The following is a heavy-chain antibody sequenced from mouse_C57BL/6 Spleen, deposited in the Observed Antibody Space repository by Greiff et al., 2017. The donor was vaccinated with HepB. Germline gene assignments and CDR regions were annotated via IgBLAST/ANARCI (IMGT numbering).Heavy chain of an antibody. CDR1: GFTFSEYY. J-gene: IGHJ4*01. Sequence: EVQLVESGGGLVQPGGSLKLSCAASGFTFSEYYMYWVRQTPEKRLEWVAYISNGGGSTYYPDTVKGRFTISRDNAKNTLYLQMSRLKSEDTAMYYCARREAMDYWGQGTSVTVSS. V-gene: IGHV5-12*01. CDR3: ARREAMDY. CDR2: ISNGGGST.